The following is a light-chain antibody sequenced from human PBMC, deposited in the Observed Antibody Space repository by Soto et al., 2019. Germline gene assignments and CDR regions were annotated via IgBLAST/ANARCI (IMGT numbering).Light chain of an antibody. V-gene: IGKV3-11*01. CDR2: EAS. Sequence: EIVLTQSPATLSLSLGERATLSCRASQTVSSSLAWYQQKPGQAPRLLIYEASNRATGIPARFSGSGSGADFTLTISSLEPEDFALYYCQQHINWPLTFGGGTKVEIK. CDR3: QQHINWPLT. CDR1: QTVSSS. J-gene: IGKJ4*01.